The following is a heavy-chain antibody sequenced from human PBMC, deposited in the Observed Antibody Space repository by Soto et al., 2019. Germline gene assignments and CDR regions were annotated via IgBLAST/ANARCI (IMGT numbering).Heavy chain of an antibody. Sequence: SETLSLTCTVSGGSISSYYWSWIRQPPGKGLEWIGYIYYSGSTNYNPSLKSRVTISVDTSKNQFSLKLGSVTAADTAVYYCARGVLLWFGELFPLFDYWGQGTLVTVSS. CDR1: GGSISSYY. J-gene: IGHJ4*02. V-gene: IGHV4-59*01. CDR2: IYYSGST. CDR3: ARGVLLWFGELFPLFDY. D-gene: IGHD3-10*01.